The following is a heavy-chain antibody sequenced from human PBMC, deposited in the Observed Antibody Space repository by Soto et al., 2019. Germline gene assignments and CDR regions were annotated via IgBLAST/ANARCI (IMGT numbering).Heavy chain of an antibody. CDR3: ARAQPMVRGVIMSVSWFDP. V-gene: IGHV1-69*13. Sequence: SVKVSFKASGGTFSSYAISWVRQAPGQGLEWMGGIIPIFGTANYAQKFQGRVTITADESTSTAYMELSSLRSEDTAVYYCARAQPMVRGVIMSVSWFDPWGQGTLVTVSS. D-gene: IGHD3-10*01. J-gene: IGHJ5*02. CDR1: GGTFSSYA. CDR2: IIPIFGTA.